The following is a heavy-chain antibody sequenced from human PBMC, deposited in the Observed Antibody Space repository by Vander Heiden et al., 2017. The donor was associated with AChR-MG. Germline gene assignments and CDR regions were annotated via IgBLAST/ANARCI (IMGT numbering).Heavy chain of an antibody. D-gene: IGHD2-2*02. V-gene: IGHV1-69*01. J-gene: IGHJ6*03. CDR2: VIPSFGTA. CDR3: PRAAGYCSSSSCYTDYYYYYMDV. Sequence: QVQLVQSGAVVKKPGSSVKVSCKADGGTFSTYAISRVRRAPGQGLEWMGGVIPSFGTANYDRKFQGRVTMTADESKSTAYMELSSRRSEDSAVYYCPRAAGYCSSSSCYTDYYYYYMDVWGKGTTVNLSS. CDR1: GGTFSTYA.